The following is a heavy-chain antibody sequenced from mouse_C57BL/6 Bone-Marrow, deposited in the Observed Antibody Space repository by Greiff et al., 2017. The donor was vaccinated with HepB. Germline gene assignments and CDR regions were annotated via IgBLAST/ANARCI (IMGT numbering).Heavy chain of an antibody. J-gene: IGHJ2*01. CDR3: ARDRCKGGYYFDY. CDR1: GFTFSSYA. Sequence: EVKVVDSGGGLVKPGGSLKLSCAASGFTFSSYAMSWVRQTPEKRLEWVATISGGGSYTYYPDNVKGRFTISRDNAKNNLYLQMSHLKSEDTAMYYSARDRCKGGYYFDYWGQGTALTVSS. D-gene: IGHD1-3*01. V-gene: IGHV5-4*01. CDR2: ISGGGSYT.